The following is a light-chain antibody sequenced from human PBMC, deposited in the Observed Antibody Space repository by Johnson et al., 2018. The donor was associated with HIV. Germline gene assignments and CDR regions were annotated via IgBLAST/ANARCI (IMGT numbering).Light chain of an antibody. J-gene: IGLJ1*01. CDR3: GTWDSSLSAPV. Sequence: QSFLTQPPSVSAAPGHQVTISCSGSSSNIANNYVSWYQQFPGTAPKLLIYENNKRPSGISDRFSGSKSGTSATLGITGLQTGDEADFYCGTWDSSLSAPVFGTGTKVTVL. CDR2: ENN. CDR1: SSNIANNY. V-gene: IGLV1-51*02.